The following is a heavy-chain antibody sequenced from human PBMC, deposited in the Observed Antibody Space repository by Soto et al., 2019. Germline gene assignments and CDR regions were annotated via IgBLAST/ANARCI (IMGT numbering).Heavy chain of an antibody. CDR3: ARADFWSGFYAFEH. CDR2: FYYSGST. D-gene: IGHD3-3*01. V-gene: IGHV4-59*01. Sequence: SETLSLTCSVSGDSIRGYYWNWMRQTPGKGLEWIGYFYYSGSTNYNPSLNDRVTISADTPKNQFPLRLTSVTAADTAVYYCARADFWSGFYAFEHWGPGLLVTVSS. J-gene: IGHJ4*02. CDR1: GDSIRGYY.